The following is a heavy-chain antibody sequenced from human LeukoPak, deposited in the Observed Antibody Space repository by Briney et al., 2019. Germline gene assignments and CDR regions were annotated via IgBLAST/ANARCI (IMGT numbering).Heavy chain of an antibody. CDR2: LYSGGTT. CDR3: ASGEYSGYDLAY. Sequence: GGSLRLSCAASGFTVSSSYMGWVRQPPGKGLEYVSVLYSGGTTYFADSVKGRFTISRDNSRHTLYLQMNSLRAEDTAVYYCASGEYSGYDLAYWGQGTLVTVSS. V-gene: IGHV3-53*01. CDR1: GFTVSSSY. D-gene: IGHD5-12*01. J-gene: IGHJ4*02.